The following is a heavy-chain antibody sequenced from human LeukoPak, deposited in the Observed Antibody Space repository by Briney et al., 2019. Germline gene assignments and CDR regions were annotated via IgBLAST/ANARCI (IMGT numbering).Heavy chain of an antibody. V-gene: IGHV1-2*02. CDR3: AREGKKYSSSWYGDYYYGMDV. CDR1: GYTFTGYY. D-gene: IGHD6-13*01. J-gene: IGHJ6*02. Sequence: GASVKVSCKASGYTFTGYYMHWVRQAPEQGLEWMGWINPNSGGTNYAQKFQGRVTMTRDTSISTAYMELSRLRSDDTAVYYCAREGKKYSSSWYGDYYYGMDVWGQGTTVTVSS. CDR2: INPNSGGT.